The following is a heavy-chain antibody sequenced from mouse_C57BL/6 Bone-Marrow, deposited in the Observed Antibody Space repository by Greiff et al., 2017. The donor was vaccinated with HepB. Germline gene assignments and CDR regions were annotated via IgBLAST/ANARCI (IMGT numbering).Heavy chain of an antibody. Sequence: QVHVKQPGAELVKPGASVKLSCKASGYTFTSYWMHWVKQRPGQGLEWIGMIHPNSGSTNYNEKFKSKATLTVDKSSSTAYMQLSSLTSEDSAVYYCARRDGNSYWYFDVWGTGTTVTVSS. CDR2: IHPNSGST. CDR3: ARRDGNSYWYFDV. J-gene: IGHJ1*03. CDR1: GYTFTSYW. V-gene: IGHV1-64*01. D-gene: IGHD2-1*01.